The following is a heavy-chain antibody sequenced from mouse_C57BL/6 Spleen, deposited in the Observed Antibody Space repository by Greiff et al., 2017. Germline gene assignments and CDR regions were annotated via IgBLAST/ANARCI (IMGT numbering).Heavy chain of an antibody. CDR2: IHPSDSDT. CDR1: GYTFTSYW. D-gene: IGHD4-1*01. V-gene: IGHV1-74*01. J-gene: IGHJ2*01. Sequence: VQLQQPGAELVKPGASVKVSCKASGYTFTSYWMHWVKQRPGQGLEWLGRIHPSDSDTNYNQKFKGKATLTVDKSSSTAYMQVSSLTSEDSAVYYCAIGTGTDYWGQGTTLTVSS. CDR3: AIGTGTDY.